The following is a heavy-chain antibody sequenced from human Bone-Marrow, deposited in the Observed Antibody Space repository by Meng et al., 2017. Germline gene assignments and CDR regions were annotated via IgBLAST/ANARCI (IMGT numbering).Heavy chain of an antibody. CDR2: IIPIFGTA. D-gene: IGHD3-22*01. CDR3: ARDIPHYYDSSGYYYPNYYFDY. CDR1: GGTFSSYA. Sequence: SVKVSCKASGGTFSSYAISWVRQAPGQGLEWMGGIIPIFGTANYAQKFQGRVTITRDTSASTAYMELSSLRSEDTAVYYCARDIPHYYDSSGYYYPNYYFDYWGQGTLVTVSS. V-gene: IGHV1-69*05. J-gene: IGHJ4*02.